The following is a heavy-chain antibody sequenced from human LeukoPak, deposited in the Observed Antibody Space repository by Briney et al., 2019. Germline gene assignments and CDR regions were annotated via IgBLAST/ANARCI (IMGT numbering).Heavy chain of an antibody. D-gene: IGHD3/OR15-3a*01. V-gene: IGHV1-18*01. CDR3: ARPLGFLDNNFYYGMDV. Sequence: GASVKVSCKASGYPFNPYGITWVRQAPGQGLEWMGWISAYNGNIKSAQKFQGRVTMTTDTSTTTAYMELRSLRSDDTAIYYCARPLGFLDNNFYYGMDVWGQGTTVTVSS. CDR2: ISAYNGNI. J-gene: IGHJ6*02. CDR1: GYPFNPYG.